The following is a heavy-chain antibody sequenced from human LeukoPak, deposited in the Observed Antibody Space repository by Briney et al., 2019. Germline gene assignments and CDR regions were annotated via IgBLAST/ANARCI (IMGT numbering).Heavy chain of an antibody. J-gene: IGHJ4*02. D-gene: IGHD5-18*01. CDR3: AREAMYSYGNNFDY. CDR2: IYYSGST. Sequence: SQTLSLTCTVSGGSISSGGYYWSWIRQPPGKGLEWIGYIYYSGSTNYNPSLKSRVTISVDTSKNQFSLKLSSVTAADTAVYHCAREAMYSYGNNFDYWGQGTLVTVSS. V-gene: IGHV4-61*08. CDR1: GGSISSGGYY.